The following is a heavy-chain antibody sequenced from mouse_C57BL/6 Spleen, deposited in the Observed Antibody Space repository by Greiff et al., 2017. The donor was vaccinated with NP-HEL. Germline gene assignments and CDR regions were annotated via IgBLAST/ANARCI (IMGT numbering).Heavy chain of an antibody. CDR2: INPYNGGT. CDR3: ARGASSGYYAMDY. D-gene: IGHD3-2*02. V-gene: IGHV1-19*01. CDR1: GYTFTDYY. Sequence: VQLQQSGPVLVKPGASVKMSCKASGYTFTDYYMNWVKQSHGKSLEWIGVINPYNGGTSYNQKFKGKATLTVDKSSSTAYMELNSLTSEDSAVYYCARGASSGYYAMDYWGQGTSVTVSS. J-gene: IGHJ4*01.